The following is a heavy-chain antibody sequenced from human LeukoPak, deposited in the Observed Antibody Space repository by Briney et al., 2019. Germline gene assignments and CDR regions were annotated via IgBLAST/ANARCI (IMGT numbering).Heavy chain of an antibody. J-gene: IGHJ4*02. CDR1: GFNFSNYG. V-gene: IGHV3-7*01. CDR3: VRDRGWYHFDL. D-gene: IGHD3-10*01. CDR2: IKEDATES. Sequence: PGGSLRLSCTTSGFNFSNYGMQWVRQAPGKGLEWVAHIKEDATESRSADSVKGRFSISRDNTKNSLFLQLNSLRTEDTAVYYCVRDRGWYHFDLWGQGTLVTVSS.